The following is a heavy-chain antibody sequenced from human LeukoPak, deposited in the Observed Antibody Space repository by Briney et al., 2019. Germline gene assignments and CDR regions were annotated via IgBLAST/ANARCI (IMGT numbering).Heavy chain of an antibody. V-gene: IGHV3-7*01. D-gene: IGHD6-13*01. Sequence: GGSLRLSCAASGFTFSIYWMSWVRQAPGKGLRWVANIKQDGSAKYYVDSVKGRFTISRDNAKTSLYLQMNSLRAEDTAVYYCARDTSSWYEGDTFDIWGQGTMVTVSS. CDR2: IKQDGSAK. CDR3: ARDTSSWYEGDTFDI. CDR1: GFTFSIYW. J-gene: IGHJ3*02.